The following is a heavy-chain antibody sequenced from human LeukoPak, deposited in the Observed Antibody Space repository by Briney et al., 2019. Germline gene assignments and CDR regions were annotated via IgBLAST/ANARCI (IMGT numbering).Heavy chain of an antibody. D-gene: IGHD3-3*01. Sequence: SETLSLTCTVSGGSISSYYWSWIRQPPGKGLEWIGYIYTSGSTNYNPSLKSRVTLSVDTSKNQFSLKLSSVTAADTAVYYCARLRFLEYGMDVWGKGTTVTVSS. CDR3: ARLRFLEYGMDV. CDR1: GGSISSYY. V-gene: IGHV4-4*09. CDR2: IYTSGST. J-gene: IGHJ6*04.